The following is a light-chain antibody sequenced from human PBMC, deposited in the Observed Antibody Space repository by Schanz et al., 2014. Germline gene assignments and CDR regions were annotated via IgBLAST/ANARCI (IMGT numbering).Light chain of an antibody. CDR2: DVS. V-gene: IGKV3-11*01. J-gene: IGKJ4*01. Sequence: EIVLTQSPATLSLSPGERATLSCRASQSVSSDLAWYQQKVGQAPRLVIYDVSNRATGIPARFSGGGSETDFTLTISSLEPEDFAVYYCQQYGSLPRTFGGGTNVEIK. CDR3: QQYGSLPRT. CDR1: QSVSSD.